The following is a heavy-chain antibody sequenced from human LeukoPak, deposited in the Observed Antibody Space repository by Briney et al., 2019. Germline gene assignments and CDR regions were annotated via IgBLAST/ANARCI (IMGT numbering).Heavy chain of an antibody. J-gene: IGHJ6*04. CDR1: GFTFDNNW. V-gene: IGHV3-7*01. Sequence: PGGSLRLSCAASGFTFDNNWMTWVRQAPGKGLEWVANIKRDGSENNYLDSVKGRFTISRDNAKNSLYLQMNSLRVEDTAVCYGARLLSVDVWGKGTTVIVSS. CDR3: ARLLSVDV. CDR2: IKRDGSEN. D-gene: IGHD2-15*01.